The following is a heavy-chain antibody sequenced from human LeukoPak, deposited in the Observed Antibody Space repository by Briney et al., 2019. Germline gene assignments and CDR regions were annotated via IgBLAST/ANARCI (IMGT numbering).Heavy chain of an antibody. J-gene: IGHJ5*02. Sequence: SETLSLTCTVSHGSISDNSYYWGWIRQPPGKGLEWIGSVSYSGSTYYNPSLKSRVTISVDTSKKQFSLKLSSVTAADTAVYYCARHVGFITMVRGVINNNWFDPWGQGTLVTVSS. CDR3: ARHVGFITMVRGVINNNWFDP. CDR1: HGSISDNSYY. V-gene: IGHV4-39*01. CDR2: VSYSGST. D-gene: IGHD3-10*01.